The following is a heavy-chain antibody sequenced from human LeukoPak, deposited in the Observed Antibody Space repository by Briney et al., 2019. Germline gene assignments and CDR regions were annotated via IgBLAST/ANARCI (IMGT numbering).Heavy chain of an antibody. J-gene: IGHJ4*02. CDR3: AKDGLNYFDY. CDR2: IKQDGSET. Sequence: GGSLRLSCAASGFILRTYWMTWVRQTPGKGLEWVANIKQDGSETFYVDSVEGRFTISRDNSKNTLYLQMNRLSAEDTAVYYCAKDGLNYFDYWGQGTLVTVS. V-gene: IGHV3-7*04. CDR1: GFILRTYW.